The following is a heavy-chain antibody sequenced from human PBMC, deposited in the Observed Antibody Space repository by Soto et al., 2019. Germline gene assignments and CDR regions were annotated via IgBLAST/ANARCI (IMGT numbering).Heavy chain of an antibody. CDR3: ARGEEAVVRGIHYYYYMDV. V-gene: IGHV3-23*01. CDR2: ISGSGGSA. D-gene: IGHD3-10*01. CDR1: GFTFSSYA. Sequence: PGGSLRLSCAASGFTFSSYAMSWVRQAPGKGLEWVSTISGSGGSAYYADSVKGRFTISRDNSKNTLYLQMNSLRADDTAVYYCARGEEAVVRGIHYYYYMDVWGKGTTVTVSS. J-gene: IGHJ6*03.